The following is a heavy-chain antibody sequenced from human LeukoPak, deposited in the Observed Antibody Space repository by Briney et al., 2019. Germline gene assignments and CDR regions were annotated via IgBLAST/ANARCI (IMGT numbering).Heavy chain of an antibody. J-gene: IGHJ4*02. Sequence: PSETLSLTCAVYGGSFSGYYWSWIRQPPGKGLEWIGSISYSGSTSYNLSLKRRVTISIDTSKNHFSLRLTSMTAADTATYYCARSPSGSYPDWGQGTLVTVSS. CDR3: ARSPSGSYPD. CDR2: ISYSGST. D-gene: IGHD1-26*01. CDR1: GGSFSGYY. V-gene: IGHV4-34*01.